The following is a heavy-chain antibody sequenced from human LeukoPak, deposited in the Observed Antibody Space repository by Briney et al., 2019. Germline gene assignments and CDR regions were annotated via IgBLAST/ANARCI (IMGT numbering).Heavy chain of an antibody. V-gene: IGHV3-7*01. CDR3: ARDSSPDSATTYYDALDM. J-gene: IGHJ3*02. CDR1: GFSFRRFW. Sequence: GGSLRLSCAGSGFSFRRFWMTWVRQAPGRGLEWVANINGDGDGKRYADSVKDRFTISRDNARSLVFLQIHSLRDEDTALYYCARDSSPDSATTYYDALDMWGQGTMVNVSS. D-gene: IGHD1-1*01. CDR2: INGDGDGK.